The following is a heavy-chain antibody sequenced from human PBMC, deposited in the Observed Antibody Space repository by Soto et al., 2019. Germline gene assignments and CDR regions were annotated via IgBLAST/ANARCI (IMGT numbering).Heavy chain of an antibody. CDR1: GYTFTSYY. V-gene: IGHV1-46*03. CDR3: VRGIRGHCSGGSCSTAEYFQH. CDR2: INPSGGST. J-gene: IGHJ1*01. D-gene: IGHD2-15*01. Sequence: ASVKVSCKASGYTFTSYYMHWVRQAPGQGLEWMGIINPSGGSTSYAQKFQGRVTMTRDTSTSTVYMELSSLRSEDTAVYYCVRGIRGHCSGGSCSTAEYFQHWGQGTLVTVSS.